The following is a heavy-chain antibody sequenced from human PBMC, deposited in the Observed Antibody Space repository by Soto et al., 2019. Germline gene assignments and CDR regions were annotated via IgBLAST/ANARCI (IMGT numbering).Heavy chain of an antibody. D-gene: IGHD6-6*01. CDR1: GFTFDDYA. J-gene: IGHJ3*02. V-gene: IGHV3-43D*03. CDR3: AKGESSSSPPDAFDI. CDR2: ISWDGGST. Sequence: GGSLRLSCAASGFTFDDYAMHWVRQAPGKGLEWVSLISWDGGSTYYADSVKGRFTISRDNSKNSLYLQMNSLRAEDTALYYCAKGESSSSPPDAFDIWGQGTMVTVSS.